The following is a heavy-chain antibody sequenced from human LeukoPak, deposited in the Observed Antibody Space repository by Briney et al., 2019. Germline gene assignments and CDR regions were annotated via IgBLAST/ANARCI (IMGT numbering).Heavy chain of an antibody. CDR2: ISAYNGNT. CDR1: GYTFTNYG. Sequence: EASVKVSCKASGYTFTNYGINWVRQAPGQGLEWMGWISAYNGNTLYAQKFQGRVTITTDTSTSTAYMELRSLRSDDTAVYYCARIGCSSTSCYGNSVDPWGQGTLVTVSS. D-gene: IGHD2-2*01. J-gene: IGHJ5*02. CDR3: ARIGCSSTSCYGNSVDP. V-gene: IGHV1-18*01.